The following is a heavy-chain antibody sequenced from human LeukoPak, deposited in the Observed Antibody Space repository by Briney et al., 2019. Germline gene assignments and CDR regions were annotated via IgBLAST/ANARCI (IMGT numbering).Heavy chain of an antibody. V-gene: IGHV3-21*01. J-gene: IGHJ4*02. D-gene: IGHD1-1*01. CDR3: ARALTPDSDDDFDY. CDR1: GFTFSSYS. CDR2: ISSSSSYI. Sequence: PGGSLRLSCAASGFTFSSYSMNWVRQAPGKGLEWVSSISSSSSYIYYADSVKGRFTISRDNAKNSLYLQMNSLRAEDTAVYYCARALTPDSDDDFDYWGQGTLVTVSS.